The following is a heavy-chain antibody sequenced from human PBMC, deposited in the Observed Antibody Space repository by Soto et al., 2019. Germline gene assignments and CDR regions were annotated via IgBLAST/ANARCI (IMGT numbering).Heavy chain of an antibody. D-gene: IGHD3-22*01. CDR2: ITGSGDDT. CDR1: GFTFNNYA. J-gene: IGHJ4*02. V-gene: IGHV3-23*01. CDR3: AKMGFSSCSAHYAFDY. Sequence: EVQLLESGGGLVQPGGSLRLSCAASGFTFNNYAMGWVRQAPGKGLEWVSAITGSGDDTYYIDSVKGRFTISRDNSTSTLYMQMYSLRAADTGIYYCAKMGFSSCSAHYAFDYWGKGTLVTVSS.